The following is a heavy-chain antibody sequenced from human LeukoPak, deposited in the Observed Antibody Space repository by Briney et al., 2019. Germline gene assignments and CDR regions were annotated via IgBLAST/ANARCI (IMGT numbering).Heavy chain of an antibody. CDR1: GFTFSSYS. V-gene: IGHV3-21*01. CDR2: ISSSSSYI. J-gene: IGHJ5*02. Sequence: GGSLRLSCAASGFTFSSYSMNWVRQAPGKGLEWVSSISSSSSYIYYADSVKGRFTISRDNAKNSLYLQMNSLRAGDTAVYYCARAPHEADNWFDPWGQGTLVTVSS. CDR3: ARAPHEADNWFDP.